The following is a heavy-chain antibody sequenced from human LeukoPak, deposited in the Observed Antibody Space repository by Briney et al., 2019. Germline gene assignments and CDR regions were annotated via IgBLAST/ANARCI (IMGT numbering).Heavy chain of an antibody. J-gene: IGHJ3*02. D-gene: IGHD6-25*01. CDR1: GGSVNSYY. CDR2: IYYSGST. CDR3: ARDQREYAFDI. V-gene: IGHV4-39*07. Sequence: SETLSLTCSVSGGSVNSYYWGWIRQPPGKGLEWIGSIYYSGSTYYNTSLKSRVTISVDTSKNQFSLKLSSVTAADTAVYYCARDQREYAFDIWGQGTMVTVSS.